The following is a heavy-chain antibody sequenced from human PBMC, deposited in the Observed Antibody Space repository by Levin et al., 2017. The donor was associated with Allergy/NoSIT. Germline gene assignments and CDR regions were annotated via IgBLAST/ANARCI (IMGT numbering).Heavy chain of an antibody. CDR2: ISGSGGHA. CDR3: AKDALDCSGGTCYLNWFDP. CDR1: GFTFSMYA. V-gene: IGHV3-23*01. D-gene: IGHD2-15*01. Sequence: GGSLRLSCAASGFTFSMYAMTWVRQAPGKGLEWVSGISGSGGHANYADSVKGRFTISRDNSKNTLYLQMKSLKVEDTAVYYCAKDALDCSGGTCYLNWFDPWGQGTLVTVSS. J-gene: IGHJ5*02.